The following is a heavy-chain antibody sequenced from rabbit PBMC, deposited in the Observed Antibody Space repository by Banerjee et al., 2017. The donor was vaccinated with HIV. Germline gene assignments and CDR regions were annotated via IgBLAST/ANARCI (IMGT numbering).Heavy chain of an antibody. J-gene: IGHJ4*01. V-gene: IGHV1S45*01. Sequence: QEQLVESGGGLVQPEGSLTLTCKASGFSFSNKCVMSWVRQAPGKGLEWIACINTSTGNTVYASWAKGRFTLSKTSSTTVTLQMTSLTAADTATYFCASHPDSSWGLWGPGTLVTVS. D-gene: IGHD4-2*01. CDR3: ASHPDSSWGL. CDR1: GFSFSNKCV. CDR2: INTSTGNT.